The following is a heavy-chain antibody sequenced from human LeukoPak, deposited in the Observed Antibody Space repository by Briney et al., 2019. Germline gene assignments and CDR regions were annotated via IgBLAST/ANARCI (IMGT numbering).Heavy chain of an antibody. CDR1: GGSISSYY. J-gene: IGHJ3*02. D-gene: IGHD3-22*01. CDR3: ARAIVGVRTDAFDI. Sequence: SETLSLTCTVSGGSISSYYWSWIRQPPGKGLEWIGYIYYSGSTNYNPSLKSRVTISVDTSKNQFSLKLSSVTAADTAVYYCARAIVGVRTDAFDIWGQGTMVTVSS. V-gene: IGHV4-59*01. CDR2: IYYSGST.